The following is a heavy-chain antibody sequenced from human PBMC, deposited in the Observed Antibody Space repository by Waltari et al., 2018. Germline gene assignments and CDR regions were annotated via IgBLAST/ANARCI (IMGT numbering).Heavy chain of an antibody. CDR1: GVTFSSYA. CDR3: AKNPFYYDASGYGLTD. D-gene: IGHD3-22*01. V-gene: IGHV3-23*01. J-gene: IGHJ4*02. Sequence: EVQLLESGGGLVQPGGSLRLACEASGVTFSSYAMTCVRQAPGKGLEWVSAISGSGGTTYYADAVKGRFTISRDNSNNTLCLQMNSLRLEDTAIYYCAKNPFYYDASGYGLTDWGQGILVTVSS. CDR2: ISGSGGTT.